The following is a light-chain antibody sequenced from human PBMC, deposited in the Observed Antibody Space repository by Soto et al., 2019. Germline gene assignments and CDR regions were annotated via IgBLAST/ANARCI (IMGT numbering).Light chain of an antibody. CDR2: DAS. J-gene: IGKJ1*01. Sequence: DIQMTQSPSTLSAYVGDRVTITCRASQSISSWLAWYQQKPGKAPKVLIYDASTLQSGVPSRFSGGGSGTEFTLTITSLQPDDFATYYCQEYTTYSTTFGQGTKVEVK. CDR1: QSISSW. CDR3: QEYTTYSTT. V-gene: IGKV1-5*01.